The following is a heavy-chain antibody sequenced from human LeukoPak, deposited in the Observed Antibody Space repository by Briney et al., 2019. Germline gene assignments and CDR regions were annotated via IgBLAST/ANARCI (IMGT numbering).Heavy chain of an antibody. Sequence: AGGSLRLSCAASGFTFSSYWMNWVRQAPGKGLVWVSRIASDGSSTTYADSVKGRFSISRDNSKNTLYLQVNSLRAEDTAVYYCAKGGKWDVTPFDYWGQGTLVTVSS. CDR1: GFTFSSYW. CDR2: IASDGSST. J-gene: IGHJ4*02. D-gene: IGHD1-26*01. CDR3: AKGGKWDVTPFDY. V-gene: IGHV3-74*01.